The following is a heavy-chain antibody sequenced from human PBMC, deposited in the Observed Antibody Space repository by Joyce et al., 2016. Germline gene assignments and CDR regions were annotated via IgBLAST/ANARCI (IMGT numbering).Heavy chain of an antibody. D-gene: IGHD4-17*01. V-gene: IGHV3-15*01. Sequence: VLMLESGGGWVNPGGSLGVACAASGVTVSHTCVTCVRRAPGKWLELVSRNNSKTDGGTTDYAAPVKGRFTISSDYSKKTLYLQMHGLKTEDTAVYYCSTNTVLGDAFDIWGQGTMVSVSS. CDR2: NNSKTDGGTT. CDR3: STNTVLGDAFDI. J-gene: IGHJ3*02. CDR1: GVTVSHTC.